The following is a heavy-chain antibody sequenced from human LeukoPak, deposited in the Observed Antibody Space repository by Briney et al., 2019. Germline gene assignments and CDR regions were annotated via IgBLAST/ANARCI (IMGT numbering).Heavy chain of an antibody. CDR1: GYSFTAYY. V-gene: IGHV1-18*04. D-gene: IGHD5-24*01. J-gene: IGHJ4*02. Sequence: ASVKVSCKASGYSFTAYYMHWVRQAPGRGLEWMGWISAYNGNTNYAQKLQGRVTMTTDTSTSTAYMELRSLRSDDTAVYYCARGPDSWLPIDYWGQGTLVTVSS. CDR2: ISAYNGNT. CDR3: ARGPDSWLPIDY.